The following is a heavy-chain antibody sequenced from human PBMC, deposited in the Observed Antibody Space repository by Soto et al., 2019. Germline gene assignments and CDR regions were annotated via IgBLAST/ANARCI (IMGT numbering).Heavy chain of an antibody. CDR3: AREVYTSGCNYDY. J-gene: IGHJ4*02. Sequence: QVQLRESGPGLVKPSETLSLTCNVSGGSISPHYVNWIRQPAGKGLEWIGRVHTSGSSDYSPSLMIRVTMSVDTSKKQSSLKLNSVTAADTDVYYWAREVYTSGCNYDYWGQGILATVSS. V-gene: IGHV4-4*07. D-gene: IGHD6-19*01. CDR1: GGSISPHY. CDR2: VHTSGSS.